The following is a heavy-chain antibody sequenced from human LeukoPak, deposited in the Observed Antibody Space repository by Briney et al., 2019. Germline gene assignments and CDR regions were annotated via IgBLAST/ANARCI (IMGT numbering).Heavy chain of an antibody. CDR2: IYYSGST. D-gene: IGHD3-22*01. Sequence: SGTLSLTCTVSGGSISSYYWSWIRQPPGKGLEWIGYIYYSGSTNYNPSLKSRVTISVDTSKNQFSLKLSSVTAADTAVYYCARGGSSGYYYFMPPDYWGQGTLVTVSS. CDR3: ARGGSSGYYYFMPPDY. V-gene: IGHV4-59*01. CDR1: GGSISSYY. J-gene: IGHJ4*02.